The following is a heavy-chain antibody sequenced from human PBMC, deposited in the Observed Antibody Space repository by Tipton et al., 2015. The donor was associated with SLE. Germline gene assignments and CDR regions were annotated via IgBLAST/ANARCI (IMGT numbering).Heavy chain of an antibody. Sequence: TLSLTCTVSGGSISSGSYYWSWIRQSAGKGLEWIGRIYTSGSTNYNPSLKSRVTISVDTSKNQFSLKLSSVTAADTAVYYCARASNYYDYNYFDPWGQGTLVTVSS. CDR1: GGSISSGSYY. D-gene: IGHD3-22*01. CDR3: ARASNYYDYNYFDP. V-gene: IGHV4-61*02. J-gene: IGHJ5*02. CDR2: IYTSGST.